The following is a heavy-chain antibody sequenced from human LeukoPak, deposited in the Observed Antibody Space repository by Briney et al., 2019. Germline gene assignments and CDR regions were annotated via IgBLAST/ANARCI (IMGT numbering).Heavy chain of an antibody. CDR2: IYHSGST. CDR1: GGSISSSNW. V-gene: IGHV4-4*02. D-gene: IGHD6-13*01. J-gene: IGHJ4*02. CDR3: ARRNRAAAGVDY. Sequence: TPSGTLSLTCAVSGGSISSSNWWRWVRQPPGKGLEWIGEIYHSGSTNYNPSLKSRVTISVDTSKNQFSLKLSSVTAADTAVYYCARRNRAAAGVDYWGQGTLVTVSS.